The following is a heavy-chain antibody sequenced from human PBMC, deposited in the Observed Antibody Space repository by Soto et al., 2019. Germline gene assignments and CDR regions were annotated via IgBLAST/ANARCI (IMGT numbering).Heavy chain of an antibody. CDR2: VFWDGGE. J-gene: IGHJ4*02. D-gene: IGHD1-26*01. V-gene: IGHV2-5*02. CDR1: GFSLTTTGVG. Sequence: QITLRESGPSLVKPTETLTLTCTFSGFSLTTTGVGVGWIRQPPGTALEWLAVVFWDGGERYSPSLKSRVTITKETSKDQVVLTMTNMDPADTATYYCTQVYGSGSWGWYFHSWGQGTLVTVSS. CDR3: TQVYGSGSWGWYFHS.